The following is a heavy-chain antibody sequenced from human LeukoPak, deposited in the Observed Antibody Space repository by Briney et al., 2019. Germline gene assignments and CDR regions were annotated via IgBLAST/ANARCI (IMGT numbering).Heavy chain of an antibody. CDR1: GYTFTRYY. Sequence: ASVKVSCKACGYTFTRYYMHWVRQAPGQGLEWMGIINPSGGGTRYGQKFQGRVTMTRDTSMSTVYMEMSSLRSEDTAVYYCACGAGGFDYWGQGTLVTVSS. CDR2: INPSGGGT. J-gene: IGHJ4*02. CDR3: ACGAGGFDY. V-gene: IGHV1-46*01. D-gene: IGHD3-16*01.